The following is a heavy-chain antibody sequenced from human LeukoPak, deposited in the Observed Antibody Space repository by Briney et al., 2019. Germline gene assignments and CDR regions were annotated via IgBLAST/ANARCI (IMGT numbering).Heavy chain of an antibody. CDR3: ARTYSSSSVNWFDP. CDR2: IKQDGSEK. J-gene: IGHJ5*02. CDR1: GFTFSSYW. V-gene: IGHV3-7*01. D-gene: IGHD6-6*01. Sequence: GGSLRLSCAASGFTFSSYWMSWVRQAPGKGLEWVANIKQDGSEKYYVDSVKGRFTISRDNAKNSLYLQMNSLRAEDTAVYYCARTYSSSSVNWFDPWGQGTLVTVSS.